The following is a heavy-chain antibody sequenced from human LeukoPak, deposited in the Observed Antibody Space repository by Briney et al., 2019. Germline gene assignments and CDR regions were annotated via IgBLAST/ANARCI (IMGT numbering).Heavy chain of an antibody. CDR2: IYYSGIT. J-gene: IGHJ6*02. CDR3: SRGLPAAFYYYGMDV. D-gene: IGHD2-2*01. V-gene: IGHV4-30-4*01. CDR1: GGSISRSDYY. Sequence: PSETLSLTCSASGGSISRSDYYWSWIRQPPGKGLEWIGYIYYSGITYYNPSLKSRVTISVDTFKNQFSLKLSSVTAADTAVYYCSRGLPAAFYYYGMDVWGQGTTVTVSS.